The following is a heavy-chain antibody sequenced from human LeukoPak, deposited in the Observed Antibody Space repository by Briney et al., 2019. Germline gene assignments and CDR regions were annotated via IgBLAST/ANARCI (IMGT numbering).Heavy chain of an antibody. Sequence: GGSLRLSCAASGFTFSSYWMHWVRQAPGKGLVWVSRINSDGSSTSYADSAKGRFTISRDNAKNTLYLQMNSLRAEDTAVYYCARGSLWDAFDIWGQGTMVTVSS. V-gene: IGHV3-74*01. CDR1: GFTFSSYW. CDR2: INSDGSST. J-gene: IGHJ3*02. CDR3: ARGSLWDAFDI. D-gene: IGHD5-18*01.